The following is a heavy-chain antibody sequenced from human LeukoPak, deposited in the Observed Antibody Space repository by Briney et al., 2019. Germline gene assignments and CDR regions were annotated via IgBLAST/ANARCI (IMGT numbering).Heavy chain of an antibody. CDR3: ARLSSWYVLLGYYYYMDV. CDR1: GDSISSYY. J-gene: IGHJ6*03. D-gene: IGHD6-13*01. Sequence: PSETLSLTCTVSGDSISSYYWSWIRQPPGKGLEWIGYIYYSGSTNYNPSLKSRVTISVDTSKNQFSLKLRSVTAADTAVYYCARLSSWYVLLGYYYYMDVWGKGTTVTISS. CDR2: IYYSGST. V-gene: IGHV4-59*01.